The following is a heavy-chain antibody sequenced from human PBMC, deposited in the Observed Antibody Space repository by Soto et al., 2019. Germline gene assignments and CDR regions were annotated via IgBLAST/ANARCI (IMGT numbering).Heavy chain of an antibody. J-gene: IGHJ5*02. CDR3: ARGPVVVVAASNYFDP. Sequence: SETLSLTCTVSGGSVSSGSYYWSWIRQPPGKGLEWIGYIYYSGSTNYNPSLKSRVTISVDTSKNQFSLKLSSVTAADTAVYYCARGPVVVVAASNYFDPWGPGTLVTVSS. D-gene: IGHD2-15*01. CDR2: IYYSGST. CDR1: GGSVSSGSYY. V-gene: IGHV4-61*01.